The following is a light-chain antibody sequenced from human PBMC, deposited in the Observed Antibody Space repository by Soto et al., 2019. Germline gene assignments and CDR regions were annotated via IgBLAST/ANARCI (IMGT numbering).Light chain of an antibody. CDR2: TAS. CDR1: HGISSY. V-gene: IGKV1-9*01. CDR3: QQLNSYPHT. J-gene: IGKJ4*01. Sequence: DIQLTHSPSFLSASVGDRVTITCRASHGISSYLAWYQQKPGKAPKLLIYTASTLQSGVPSRFSGSGSGTEFTLTISSLQPEDFATYYCQQLNSYPHTFGGGTNVEIK.